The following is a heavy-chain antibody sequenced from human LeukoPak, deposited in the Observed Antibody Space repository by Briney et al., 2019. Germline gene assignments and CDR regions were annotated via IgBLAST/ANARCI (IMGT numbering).Heavy chain of an antibody. CDR1: RGSISGYY. D-gene: IGHD1-26*01. CDR3: ARDPFDPFRRPTEGWFDP. CDR2: IYTSGST. Sequence: SETLSLTCTVSRGSISGYYWSWIRQPAGKRLEWIGRIYTSGSTDYNPSLKGRVTMSVDTSKSQFSLKLSSVTAADTAVYYCARDPFDPFRRPTEGWFDPWGQGTLVTVSS. V-gene: IGHV4-4*07. J-gene: IGHJ5*02.